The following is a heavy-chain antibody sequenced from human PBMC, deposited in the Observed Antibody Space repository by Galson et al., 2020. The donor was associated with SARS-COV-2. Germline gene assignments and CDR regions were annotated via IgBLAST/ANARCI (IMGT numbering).Heavy chain of an antibody. CDR3: ARLHYGEYAPEAFDI. D-gene: IGHD4-17*01. CDR1: GGSISSGGYS. Sequence: SETLSLTCAVSGGSISSGGYSWSWIRQPPGKGLEWIGYFYYSGSTYYNPSLKSRVTTSVDTSKNQFSLKLSSVTAADTAVYYCARLHYGEYAPEAFDIWGPGTRVTVAS. V-gene: IGHV4-30-4*07. J-gene: IGHJ3*02. CDR2: FYYSGST.